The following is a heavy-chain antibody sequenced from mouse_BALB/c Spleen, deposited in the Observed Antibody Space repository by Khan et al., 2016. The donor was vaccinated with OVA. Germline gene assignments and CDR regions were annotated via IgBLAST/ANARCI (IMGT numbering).Heavy chain of an antibody. CDR3: ARVYGGDFDY. D-gene: IGHD1-1*01. CDR1: GYSITSDYA. V-gene: IGHV3-2*02. CDR2: ISYSGNT. J-gene: IGHJ2*01. Sequence: EVKLLESGPGLVKPSQSLSLTCTVTGYSITSDYAWNWIPQFPGNKLEWMGFISYSGNTNYNPSLKSRISITRDTSKNQFFLQLNSVTTEDTATYYCARVYGGDFDYWGQGTTLTVSS.